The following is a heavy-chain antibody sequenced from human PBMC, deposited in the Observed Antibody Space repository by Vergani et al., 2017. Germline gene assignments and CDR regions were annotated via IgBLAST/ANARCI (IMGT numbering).Heavy chain of an antibody. V-gene: IGHV1-69*02. CDR1: GGTFSSYT. CDR3: ARGGGGSELYGMDV. J-gene: IGHJ6*02. CDR2: IIPILGIA. Sequence: QVQLVQSGAEVKKPGSSVKVSCKASGGTFSSYTISWVRQAPGQGLEWMGRIIPILGIANYAQKFQGRVTITADKSTSTAYMEMSSLRSEDTAVYYCARGGGGSELYGMDVWGQGTTVTVSS. D-gene: IGHD2-15*01.